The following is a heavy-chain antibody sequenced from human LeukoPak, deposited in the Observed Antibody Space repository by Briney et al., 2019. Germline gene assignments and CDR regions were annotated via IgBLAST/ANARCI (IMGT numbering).Heavy chain of an antibody. V-gene: IGHV3-13*04. CDR3: ARARDSSGYYYGYYYYGMDV. Sequence: GRSLRLSCAASGFTFSSYDMHWVRQATGKGLEWVSAIGTAGDTYYPGSVKGRFTISRENAKNSLYLQMNSLRAGDTAVYYCARARDSSGYYYGYYYYGMDVWGQGTTVTVSS. J-gene: IGHJ6*02. CDR2: IGTAGDT. D-gene: IGHD3-22*01. CDR1: GFTFSSYD.